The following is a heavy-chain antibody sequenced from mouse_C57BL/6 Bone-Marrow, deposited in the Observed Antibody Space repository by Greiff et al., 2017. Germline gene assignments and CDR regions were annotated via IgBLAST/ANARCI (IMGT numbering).Heavy chain of an antibody. V-gene: IGHV1-81*01. CDR3: ARWGGDAWFAY. J-gene: IGHJ3*01. D-gene: IGHD3-3*01. CDR2: IYPRSGNT. CDR1: GYTFTSYG. Sequence: QVQLQQSGAELARPGASVKLSCKASGYTFTSYGISWVKQRTGQGLEWIGEIYPRSGNTYYNEKFKGKATLTADKSSSTAYMELRSLTSEYSAVYFCARWGGDAWFAYWGQGTLVTVSA.